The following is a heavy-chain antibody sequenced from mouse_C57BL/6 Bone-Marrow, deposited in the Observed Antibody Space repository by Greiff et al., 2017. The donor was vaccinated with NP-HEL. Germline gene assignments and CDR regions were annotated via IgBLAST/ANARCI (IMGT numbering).Heavy chain of an antibody. V-gene: IGHV1-5*01. CDR3: TRLRVLGYDSYFDY. CDR1: GYTFTSYW. D-gene: IGHD2-4*01. Sequence: EVQVVESGTVLARPGASVKMSCKTSGYTFTSYWMHWVKQRPGQGLEWIGAIYPGNSDTSYNQKFKGKAKLTAVTSASTAYMELSSLTNEDSAVYYCTRLRVLGYDSYFDYWGQGTTLTVSS. CDR2: IYPGNSDT. J-gene: IGHJ2*01.